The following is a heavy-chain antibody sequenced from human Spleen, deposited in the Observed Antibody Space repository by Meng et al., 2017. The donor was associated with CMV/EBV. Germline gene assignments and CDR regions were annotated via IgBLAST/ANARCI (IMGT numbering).Heavy chain of an antibody. Sequence: GSLRLSCTVSGGSISSSSYYWGWIRQPPGKGLEWIGSIYYSGSADYNPSLRGRVTISIDTSQNQFSLKLRSVTAADTAVYYCARATVSNYDYWSDFTTKDYAYAMDVWGQGTTVTVSS. CDR1: GGSISSSSYY. CDR2: IYYSGSA. CDR3: ARATVSNYDYWSDFTTKDYAYAMDV. J-gene: IGHJ6*02. D-gene: IGHD3-3*01. V-gene: IGHV4-39*07.